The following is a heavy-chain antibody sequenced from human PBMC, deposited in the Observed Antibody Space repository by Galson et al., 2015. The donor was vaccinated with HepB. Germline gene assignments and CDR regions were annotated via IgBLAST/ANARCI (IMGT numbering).Heavy chain of an antibody. Sequence: SLRLSCAASGFTFSSYAMSWVRQAPGKGLEWVSAISGSGGSTYYADSVKGRFTISRDNSKNTLYLQMNSLRAEDTAVYYCASHGPYRGSYFYFDYWGQGALVTVSS. CDR3: ASHGPYRGSYFYFDY. CDR1: GFTFSSYA. V-gene: IGHV3-23*01. J-gene: IGHJ4*02. D-gene: IGHD1-26*01. CDR2: ISGSGGST.